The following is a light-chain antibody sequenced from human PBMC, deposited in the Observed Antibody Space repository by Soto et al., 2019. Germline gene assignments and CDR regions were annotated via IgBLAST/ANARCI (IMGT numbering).Light chain of an antibody. CDR1: SSDVGDDDY. J-gene: IGLJ3*02. V-gene: IGLV2-11*01. CDR3: CSYAGSYTWV. Sequence: QSALTQPRSVSGSPGQSVTISCTGTSSDVGDDDYVSWYQQHPGKAPKLMIYDGSKRPSGVPARCSGSKSGNTASLTISGLQAEEEADYHCCSYAGSYTWVFGAGTKLTVL. CDR2: DGS.